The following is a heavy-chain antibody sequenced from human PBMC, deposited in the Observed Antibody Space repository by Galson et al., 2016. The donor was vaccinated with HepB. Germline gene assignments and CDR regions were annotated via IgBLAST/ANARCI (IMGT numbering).Heavy chain of an antibody. CDR3: AREADYDVSTGYFSSGWPLDH. CDR2: VSFDGNTR. Sequence: SLRLSCAASGFTFSDYAFHWVRQAPGKGLEWVAVVSFDGNTRYYGDPVKGRFSFPRDNSKNTRFLQMDPLRSEDTAVYFCAREADYDVSTGYFSSGWPLDHWGQGALVIVSS. J-gene: IGHJ4*02. V-gene: IGHV3-30*04. CDR1: GFTFSDYA. D-gene: IGHD3-9*01.